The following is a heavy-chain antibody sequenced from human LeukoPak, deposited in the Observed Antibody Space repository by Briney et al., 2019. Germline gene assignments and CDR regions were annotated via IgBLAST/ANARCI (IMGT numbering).Heavy chain of an antibody. V-gene: IGHV3-23*01. D-gene: IGHD1-1*01. J-gene: IGHJ4*02. CDR2: IRDSGGAT. CDR3: AKSGSASGTTGGTDH. Sequence: PGGSLRLSCAASGFTFTTYAMSWVRQAPGKGLEWVSTIRDSGGATYYADSVKGRFTISRDNSNNTLYLQMNSLRAEDTAVYFCAKSGSASGTTGGTDHWGQGTLVTVSS. CDR1: GFTFTTYA.